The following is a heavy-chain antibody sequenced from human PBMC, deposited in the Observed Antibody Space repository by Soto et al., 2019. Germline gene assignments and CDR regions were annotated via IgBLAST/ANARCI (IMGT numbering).Heavy chain of an antibody. D-gene: IGHD1-1*01. Sequence: ASVKVSCKASGYTFTGYYMHWVRQASGQGLEWMGWMNPNSGNTGYAQKFQGRVTMTRNTSISTAYMELSSLRSEDTAVYYCARGGWNLVGWFDPWGQGTLVTVSS. CDR1: GYTFTGYY. V-gene: IGHV1-8*02. CDR3: ARGGWNLVGWFDP. CDR2: MNPNSGNT. J-gene: IGHJ5*02.